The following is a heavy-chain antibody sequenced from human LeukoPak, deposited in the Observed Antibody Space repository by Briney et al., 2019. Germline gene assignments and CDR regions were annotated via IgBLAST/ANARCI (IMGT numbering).Heavy chain of an antibody. CDR3: ARDGSGYDYNWFDP. D-gene: IGHD5-12*01. J-gene: IGHJ5*02. CDR1: GFTFSSYS. Sequence: PGGSLRLSCAASGFTFSSYSMNLVRQAPGKGLEWVSYISSSGSTIYYADSVKGRFTISRDNAKNSLYLQMNSLRAEDTAVYYCARDGSGYDYNWFDPWGQGTLVTVSS. V-gene: IGHV3-48*04. CDR2: ISSSGSTI.